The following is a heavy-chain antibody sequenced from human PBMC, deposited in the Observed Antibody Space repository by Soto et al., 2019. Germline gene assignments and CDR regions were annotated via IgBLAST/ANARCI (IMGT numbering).Heavy chain of an antibody. D-gene: IGHD6-19*01. J-gene: IGHJ4*02. CDR3: ARAVSSSGWEHFDY. Sequence: VQLQQWGAGLLKPSETLSLTCAVYGGSFSGYYWSWIRRPPGKGLEWIGEINHSGNTNYNPSLKSRVTISVDTSKNQFSLKLSSVAAADTAVYYCARAVSSSGWEHFDYWGQGNLVTVSS. CDR1: GGSFSGYY. V-gene: IGHV4-34*01. CDR2: INHSGNT.